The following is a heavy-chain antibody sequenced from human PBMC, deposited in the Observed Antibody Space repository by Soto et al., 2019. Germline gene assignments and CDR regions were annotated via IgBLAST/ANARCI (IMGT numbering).Heavy chain of an antibody. CDR3: ARDLGEGGVVDY. CDR2: INPSGGST. J-gene: IGHJ4*02. D-gene: IGHD3-16*01. Sequence: QVQLVQSGAEVKKPGASVKVSCKASGYTFTSYYMHWVRQAPGQGLAWMGIINPSGGSTSYAQKFQGRVAMTRDTSTSTVYMELSSLRSEDTAVYYCARDLGEGGVVDYWGQGTLVTVSS. CDR1: GYTFTSYY. V-gene: IGHV1-46*01.